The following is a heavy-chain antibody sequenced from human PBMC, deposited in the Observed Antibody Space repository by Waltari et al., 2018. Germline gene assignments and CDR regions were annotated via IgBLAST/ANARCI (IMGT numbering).Heavy chain of an antibody. CDR1: GFTFSSYW. CDR2: IRQDGSEK. V-gene: IGHV3-7*01. Sequence: EVQLVESGGGLVQPGGSLRLSCAASGFTFSSYWMSWVRQAPGKGLEWVANIRQDGSEKYYVDSVKGRFTISRDNAKNSLYLQMNSLRAEDTAVYYCARTSYSYYYYYGMDVWGQGTTVTVSS. J-gene: IGHJ6*02. CDR3: ARTSYSYYYYYGMDV. D-gene: IGHD3-10*01.